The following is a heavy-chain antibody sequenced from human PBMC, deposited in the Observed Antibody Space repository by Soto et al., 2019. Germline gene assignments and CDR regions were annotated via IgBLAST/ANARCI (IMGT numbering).Heavy chain of an antibody. V-gene: IGHV3-23*01. D-gene: IGHD6-13*01. Sequence: TGGSLRLSCAASGFTFSSYAMSWVRQAPGKGLEWVSAISGSGGSTYYADSVKGRFTISRDNSKNTLYLQMNSLRAEDTAVYYCAKKTIAAAGIPYYYYGMDVWGQGTTVTVSS. J-gene: IGHJ6*02. CDR1: GFTFSSYA. CDR3: AKKTIAAAGIPYYYYGMDV. CDR2: ISGSGGST.